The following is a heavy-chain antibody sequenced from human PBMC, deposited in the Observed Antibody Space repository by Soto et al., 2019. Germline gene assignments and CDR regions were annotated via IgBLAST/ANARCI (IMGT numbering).Heavy chain of an antibody. J-gene: IGHJ6*02. D-gene: IGHD3-10*01. CDR1: GGDFNSYT. CDR2: IIPILDVA. Sequence: SVKVSCKASGGDFNSYTISWVRQAPGQGPEWMGTIIPILDVAKNAQKFQGRVTISADKSASTVYMELRSLRSDDTAVYYCAQLWFGELWHGMDVWGQGTTVTVSS. CDR3: AQLWFGELWHGMDV. V-gene: IGHV1-69*02.